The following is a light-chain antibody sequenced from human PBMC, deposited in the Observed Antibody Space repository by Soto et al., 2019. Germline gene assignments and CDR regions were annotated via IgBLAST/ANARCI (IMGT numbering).Light chain of an antibody. CDR1: SSDVGGYNY. CDR3: SSYAGSNNTVI. J-gene: IGLJ2*01. CDR2: EVS. V-gene: IGLV2-8*01. Sequence: QSALTQPPSASGSPGQSVTISCTGTSSDVGGYNYVSWYQQHPGKAPKFLIFEVSRRPSGVPDRFSGSKSGNTASLTVSGLPADDEADYYCSSYAGSNNTVIFGGRTKLTVL.